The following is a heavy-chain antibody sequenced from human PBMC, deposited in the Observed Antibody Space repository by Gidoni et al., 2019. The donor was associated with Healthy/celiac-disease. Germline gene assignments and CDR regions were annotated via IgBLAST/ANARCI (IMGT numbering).Heavy chain of an antibody. D-gene: IGHD1-26*01. CDR1: GFTFSSYA. CDR3: AKGGVGATPFDY. J-gene: IGHJ4*02. Sequence: VQLLESGGGLVQPGGSLRLSCAASGFTFSSYAMSWVRPAPGKGLEWVPAISGSGGSTYYADSLKGRFTISRDNSKNTLYLQMNSLRAEDTAVYYCAKGGVGATPFDYWGQGTLVTVSS. CDR2: ISGSGGST. V-gene: IGHV3-23*01.